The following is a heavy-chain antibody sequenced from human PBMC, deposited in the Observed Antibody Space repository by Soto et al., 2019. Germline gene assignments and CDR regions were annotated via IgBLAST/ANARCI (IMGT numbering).Heavy chain of an antibody. V-gene: IGHV4-59*01. J-gene: IGHJ4*02. D-gene: IGHD1-1*01. CDR2: ISYSGTT. Sequence: QVQLQESGPGLVKPSETLSLTCTVSGGSLSSYYWSWIRRPPGMGLEWIASISYSGTTNYNSSLKGRVTISRDPSKNQCSLKLNSVTAADTAVYYCSREGYNLGPFDSWGQGALVTVSS. CDR1: GGSLSSYY. CDR3: SREGYNLGPFDS.